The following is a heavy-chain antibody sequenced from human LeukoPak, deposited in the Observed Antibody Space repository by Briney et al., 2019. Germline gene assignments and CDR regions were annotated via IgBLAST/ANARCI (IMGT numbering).Heavy chain of an antibody. CDR2: INPNSGGT. D-gene: IGHD3-9*01. CDR1: GYTFTGYH. V-gene: IGHV1-2*06. Sequence: GASVKVSCKASGYTFTGYHMHWVRQAPGQGLEWMGRINPNSGGTNYAQKFQGRVTMTRDTSISTAYMELSRLRSDDTAVYYCARVSLTGYYLSWGQGTLVTVSS. CDR3: ARVSLTGYYLS. J-gene: IGHJ5*02.